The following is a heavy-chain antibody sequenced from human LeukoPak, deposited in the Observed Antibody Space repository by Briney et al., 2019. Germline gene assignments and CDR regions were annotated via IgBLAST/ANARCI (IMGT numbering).Heavy chain of an antibody. CDR1: GITFSNYW. CDR2: MKHDGNEK. D-gene: IGHD5-12*01. Sequence: GGSLRFSCAASGITFSNYWMSWVRQAPGKGLEWVANMKHDGNEKYYVDSVKGRFTNPRDNAQNSLYLQMNNLRSEDTAVYYCARDLGHSGYDLYDYWGQGTLVTVSS. V-gene: IGHV3-7*01. CDR3: ARDLGHSGYDLYDY. J-gene: IGHJ4*02.